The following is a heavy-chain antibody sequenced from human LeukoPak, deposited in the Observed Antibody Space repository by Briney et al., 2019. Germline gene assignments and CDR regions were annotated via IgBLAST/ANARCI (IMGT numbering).Heavy chain of an antibody. CDR1: GGSFSGYY. CDR2: IDHSGST. CDR3: ARWAELAGYSNRLSYYYMDV. D-gene: IGHD4-11*01. J-gene: IGHJ6*03. V-gene: IGHV4-34*01. Sequence: PSETLSLTCAVYGGSFSGYYWSWIRQPPGKGLEWIGEIDHSGSTNYNPSLKSRVTISVDTSKNQFSLKLSSVTAADTAVYYCARWAELAGYSNRLSYYYMDVWGKGTTVTASS.